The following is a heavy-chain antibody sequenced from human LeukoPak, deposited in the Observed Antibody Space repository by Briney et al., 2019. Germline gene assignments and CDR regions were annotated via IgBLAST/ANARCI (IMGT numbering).Heavy chain of an antibody. CDR2: ISSRSSYI. Sequence: GSLRLSCAASGFTFSSYSMDWVRQAPGKGLEWVSSISSRSSYIYYADSVKGRFTISRDNAKNSLYLQMNSLRAEDTAVYYCARGANSGSYPPHFDYWGQGTLVTVSS. D-gene: IGHD1-26*01. CDR3: ARGANSGSYPPHFDY. CDR1: GFTFSSYS. V-gene: IGHV3-21*01. J-gene: IGHJ4*02.